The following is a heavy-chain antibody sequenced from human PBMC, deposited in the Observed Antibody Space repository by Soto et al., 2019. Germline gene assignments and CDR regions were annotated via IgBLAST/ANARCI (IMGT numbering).Heavy chain of an antibody. CDR3: ARAYSGRLPSRADYYFAMDV. J-gene: IGHJ6*02. CDR2: IGAADDP. CDR1: GFTFSAYD. D-gene: IGHD2-15*01. Sequence: GGSLRLSCAASGFTFSAYDMHWVRQTTGKGLEWVSAIGAADDPYYLGSVKGRFTISRENAKNSLYLQMNSLRAEDTAVYYCARAYSGRLPSRADYYFAMDVWGQGPT. V-gene: IGHV3-13*05.